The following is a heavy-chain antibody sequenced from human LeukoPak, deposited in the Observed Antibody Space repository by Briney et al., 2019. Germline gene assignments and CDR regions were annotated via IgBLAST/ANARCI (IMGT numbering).Heavy chain of an antibody. CDR3: ARLGYREEHDAFDI. J-gene: IGHJ3*02. CDR2: IYNSGST. Sequence: SETLSLTCTVSGGSISSGGYYWSWIRQPPGKGLEWIGYIYNSGSTYYNPSLKSRVTISVDRSKNQFSLKLSSVTAADTAVYYCARLGYREEHDAFDIWGQGTMVTVSS. D-gene: IGHD6-25*01. CDR1: GGSISSGGYY. V-gene: IGHV4-30-2*01.